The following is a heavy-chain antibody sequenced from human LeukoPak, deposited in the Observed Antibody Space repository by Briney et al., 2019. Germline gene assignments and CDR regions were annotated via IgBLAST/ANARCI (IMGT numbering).Heavy chain of an antibody. D-gene: IGHD6-13*01. V-gene: IGHV3-66*01. CDR1: GFTVSNNY. CDR2: IYSGGNT. CDR3: ARSGAEGTFDY. J-gene: IGHJ4*02. Sequence: GGSLRLSCAVFGFTVSNNYMHWVRQAPGKGLEWVTVIYSGGNTFYADSVKGRFTISRDNSKNTLYLQMNSLRGEDTAVYYCARSGAEGTFDYWGQGIVVTVSS.